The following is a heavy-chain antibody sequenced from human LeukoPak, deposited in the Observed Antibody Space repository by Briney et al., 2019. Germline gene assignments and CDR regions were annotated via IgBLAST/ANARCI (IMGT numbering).Heavy chain of an antibody. CDR3: ARCTTGKTFGSLREIKKSREIDY. CDR1: GFTFSSYS. J-gene: IGHJ4*02. Sequence: PGGSLRLSCAASGFTFSSYSMNWVRQAPGKGLEWVSSISSSSSHMYYADSVRGRFTISRDNAKNSLFLQMNSLRGEDTAVYYCARCTTGKTFGSLREIKKSREIDYWGQGTLVTVSS. D-gene: IGHD1-1*01. V-gene: IGHV3-21*01. CDR2: ISSSSSHM.